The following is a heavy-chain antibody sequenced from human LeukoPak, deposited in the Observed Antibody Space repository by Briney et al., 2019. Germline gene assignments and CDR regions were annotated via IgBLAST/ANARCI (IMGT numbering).Heavy chain of an antibody. J-gene: IGHJ4*02. CDR2: ISSSGSTI. CDR3: ARDRYYYDSSGYYYATDY. Sequence: GGPLRLSCSAYGFTFSSYEVNWGRRARGKGVEWVSYISSSGSTIYYAASVKGRFTISRDNAKNSLYLQMNSLRAEDTAVYYCARDRYYYDSSGYYYATDYWGQGTLVTVSS. CDR1: GFTFSSYE. V-gene: IGHV3-48*03. D-gene: IGHD3-22*01.